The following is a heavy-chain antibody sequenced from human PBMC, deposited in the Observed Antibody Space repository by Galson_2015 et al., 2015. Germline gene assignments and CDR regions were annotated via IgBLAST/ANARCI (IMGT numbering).Heavy chain of an antibody. CDR3: AKDLQTCR. Sequence: SLILSCAASGFTFSSAAMTWGRQGPGKGLEWVSVVSASGTNTYYADSVKGRFTISRDNAKKTLYLQMNSLRADDTAVYYCAKDLQTCRWGQGPLVTVSS. CDR1: GFTFSSAA. J-gene: IGHJ4*02. CDR2: VSASGTNT. V-gene: IGHV3-23*01.